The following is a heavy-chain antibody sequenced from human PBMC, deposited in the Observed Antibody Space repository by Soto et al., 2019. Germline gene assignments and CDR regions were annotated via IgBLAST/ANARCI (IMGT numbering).Heavy chain of an antibody. CDR1: GGSISSYY. J-gene: IGHJ4*02. V-gene: IGHV4-59*01. D-gene: IGHD4-17*01. Sequence: ETLSLTCTVSGGSISSYYWSWIRQPPGKGLEWIGYIYYSGSTNYNPSLKSRVTISVDTSKNQFSLKLSSVTAADTAVYYCARIDLDYGDYDYWGQGTLVTVSS. CDR2: IYYSGST. CDR3: ARIDLDYGDYDY.